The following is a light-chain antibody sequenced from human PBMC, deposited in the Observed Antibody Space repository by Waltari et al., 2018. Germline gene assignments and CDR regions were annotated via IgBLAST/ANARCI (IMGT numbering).Light chain of an antibody. V-gene: IGKV3-20*01. CDR3: QHYLRLPAT. CDR1: QSVGRS. Sequence: EIVLTQSPGTLSLSPGERATLACRASQSVGRSLAWYQQKPGQAPRLLIYDTSRRATGIPDRFSGSGSGTDFSLTISRLEPEDFAVYYCQHYLRLPATFGQGTKVEI. J-gene: IGKJ1*01. CDR2: DTS.